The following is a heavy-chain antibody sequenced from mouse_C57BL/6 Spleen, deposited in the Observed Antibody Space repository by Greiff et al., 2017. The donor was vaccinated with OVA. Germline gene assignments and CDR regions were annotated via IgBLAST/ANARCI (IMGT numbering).Heavy chain of an antibody. D-gene: IGHD1-1*01. J-gene: IGHJ4*01. CDR1: GYTFTSCW. CDR2: IYPSDSET. Sequence: QVQLQQPGAELVRPGSSVKLSCKASGYTFTSCWMDWVKQRPGQGLEWIGNIYPSDSETHYNQKFKDKATLTVDKSSSTAYMQLSSLTSEDSAVYYCARRDSYYYGSSYYAMDYWGQGTSVTVSS. CDR3: ARRDSYYYGSSYYAMDY. V-gene: IGHV1-61*01.